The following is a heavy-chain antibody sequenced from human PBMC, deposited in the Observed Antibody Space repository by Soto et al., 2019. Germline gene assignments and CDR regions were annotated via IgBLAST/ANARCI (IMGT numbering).Heavy chain of an antibody. CDR1: GLTLSCFD. V-gene: IGHV3-13*01. CDR2: IGTAGDT. J-gene: IGHJ4*02. CDR3: ARGQEVGAHFFDS. Sequence: GGSLRRSCEASGLTLSCFDMHWVRQPTGKGLEWVSTIGTAGDTYYAVSVKGRFTISRDNAKNSLSLQMNSLRAGDTAVYFCARGQEVGAHFFDSWGQGTQVTVS. D-gene: IGHD2-15*01.